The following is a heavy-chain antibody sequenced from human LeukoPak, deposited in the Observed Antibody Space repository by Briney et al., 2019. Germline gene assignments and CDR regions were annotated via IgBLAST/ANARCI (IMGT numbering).Heavy chain of an antibody. CDR1: GGSISSYY. V-gene: IGHV4-59*01. J-gene: IGHJ4*02. Sequence: SETLSLTCTVSGGSISSYYWSWIRQPPGKGLEWIGYIYYSGSTNYNPSLKSRVTLSVDTSKNQFSLKLNSVTAADTAVYYCARDGYSYGLDYWGQGTLVTVSS. CDR2: IYYSGST. CDR3: ARDGYSYGLDY. D-gene: IGHD5-18*01.